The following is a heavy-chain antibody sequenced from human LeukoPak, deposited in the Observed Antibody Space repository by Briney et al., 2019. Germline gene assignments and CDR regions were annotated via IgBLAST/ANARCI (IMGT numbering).Heavy chain of an antibody. V-gene: IGHV4-30-2*01. CDR2: IYHSGST. CDR1: GGSISSGGYS. CDR3: ARDRRYFDY. Sequence: SSQTLSLTCAVSGGSISSGGYSWSWIRQPPGKGLEWIGYIYHSGSTYYNPSLKSRVTISVDRSKNQFSLKLSSVTAADTAVYYCARDRRYFDYWGQGTLVTVSS. J-gene: IGHJ4*02.